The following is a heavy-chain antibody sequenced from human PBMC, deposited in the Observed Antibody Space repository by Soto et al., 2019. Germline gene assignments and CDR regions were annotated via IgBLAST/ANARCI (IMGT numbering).Heavy chain of an antibody. J-gene: IGHJ4*02. V-gene: IGHV3-7*01. Sequence: GGSLRLSCAASGFLFSTYWMNWVRQAPGKGLEWVASIKEDGSEKYYVGSAKGRFTISRDNAKNSLYLQMNSLGAEDTAVYHCARKGYGGGGLDFWGQGALVTVSS. CDR3: ARKGYGGGGLDF. CDR2: IKEDGSEK. CDR1: GFLFSTYW. D-gene: IGHD2-15*01.